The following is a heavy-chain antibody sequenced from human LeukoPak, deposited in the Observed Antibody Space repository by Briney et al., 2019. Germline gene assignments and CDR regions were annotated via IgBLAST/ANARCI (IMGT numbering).Heavy chain of an antibody. Sequence: RGSLRLSCAASGFTFSSSAISWVRQAPGKGLEWVSAISNNGGYTYYADSVQGRFTISRDNSKSTLCLQMNSPRAEDTAVYYCAKQLGYCSDGSCYFPYWGQGTLVTVSS. D-gene: IGHD2-15*01. V-gene: IGHV3-23*01. CDR3: AKQLGYCSDGSCYFPY. CDR1: GFTFSSSA. J-gene: IGHJ4*02. CDR2: ISNNGGYT.